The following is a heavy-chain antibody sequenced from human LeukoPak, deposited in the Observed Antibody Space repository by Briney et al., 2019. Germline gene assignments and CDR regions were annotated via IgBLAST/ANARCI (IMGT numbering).Heavy chain of an antibody. D-gene: IGHD4-11*01. Sequence: SETLSLTCTVSGGSFTTYYWGWIRQPPGKRLEWIGHIHYSGSTNYNPSLKSRVTISLDTSKNQFSLKLSSVTAADTAIYYCATTTGTTRLFQHWGQGTLVTVSS. V-gene: IGHV4-59*01. CDR2: IHYSGST. J-gene: IGHJ1*01. CDR1: GGSFTTYY. CDR3: ATTTGTTRLFQH.